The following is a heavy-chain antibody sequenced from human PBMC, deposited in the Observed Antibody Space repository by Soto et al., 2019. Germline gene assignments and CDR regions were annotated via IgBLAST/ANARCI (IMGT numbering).Heavy chain of an antibody. CDR1: GFTFSSYW. J-gene: IGHJ4*02. V-gene: IGHV3-7*01. CDR2: IKQDGSEK. Sequence: EVQLVESGGGLVQPGGSLRLSCAASGFTFSSYWMSWVRQAPGKGLEWVANIKQDGSEKYYVDSVKGRFTISRDNAKNSLYLQMNSLRAEDTAVYYCARVQRYYGSGSYYTPHYFDYWGQGTLVTVSS. CDR3: ARVQRYYGSGSYYTPHYFDY. D-gene: IGHD3-10*01.